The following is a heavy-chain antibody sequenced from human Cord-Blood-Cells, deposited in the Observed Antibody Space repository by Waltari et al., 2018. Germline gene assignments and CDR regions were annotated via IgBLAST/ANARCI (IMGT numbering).Heavy chain of an antibody. J-gene: IGHJ2*01. CDR3: ARLGDWYFDL. CDR1: GGTFSSYA. Sequence: QVQLVQSGAEVKKPGSSVKVSCKASGGTFSSYAISWVRQAPGRGLEWMGGTIPSLGIANYAQKCQGRVTSTADKYTSTAYMELSSLRSEDTAVYYCARLGDWYFDLWGRGTLVTVSS. CDR2: TIPSLGIA. D-gene: IGHD3-10*01. V-gene: IGHV1-69*09.